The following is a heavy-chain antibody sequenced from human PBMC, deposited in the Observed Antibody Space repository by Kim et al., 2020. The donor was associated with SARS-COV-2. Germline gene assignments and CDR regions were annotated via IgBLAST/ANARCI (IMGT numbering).Heavy chain of an antibody. J-gene: IGHJ4*02. V-gene: IGHV3-7*01. D-gene: IGHD3-10*01. CDR3: AALDSVQVPGGI. Sequence: YGDSVKDRFTMSRDNAKKSLNLQMSSRRTEDTAIYYCAALDSVQVPGGIWGQGTLVTVSS.